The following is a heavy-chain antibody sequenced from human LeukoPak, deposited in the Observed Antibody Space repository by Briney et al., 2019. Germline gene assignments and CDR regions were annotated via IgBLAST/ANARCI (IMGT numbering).Heavy chain of an antibody. V-gene: IGHV3-33*01. CDR3: ARGRVATTTVTYYFDY. CDR2: IWYDGSNK. J-gene: IGHJ4*02. CDR1: GFTFSSYG. Sequence: GGSLRLSCAASGFTFSSYGMHWVRQAPGKGLGWVAVIWYDGSNKYYADSVKGRFTISRDNSKNTLYLQMNSLRAEDTAVYYCARGRVATTTVTYYFDYWGQGTLVTVSS. D-gene: IGHD5-12*01.